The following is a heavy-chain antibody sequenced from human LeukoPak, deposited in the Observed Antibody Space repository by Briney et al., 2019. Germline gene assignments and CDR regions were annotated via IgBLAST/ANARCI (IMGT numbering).Heavy chain of an antibody. CDR1: GFTFSSSG. CDR3: ARAGGYCSGGSCYRGYSWFDP. CDR2: ILYNGSNK. D-gene: IGHD2-15*01. J-gene: IGHJ5*02. Sequence: GGSLRLSCAASGFTFSSSGMHWVRQAPGKGLEWVAVILYNGSNKYYADSVKGRFTISRDNSKNTLYLQLNSLRVEDTAVYYCARAGGYCSGGSCYRGYSWFDPWGQGTLVTVSS. V-gene: IGHV3-33*01.